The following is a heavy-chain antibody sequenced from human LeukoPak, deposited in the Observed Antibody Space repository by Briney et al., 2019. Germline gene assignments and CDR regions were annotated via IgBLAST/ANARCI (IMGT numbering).Heavy chain of an antibody. J-gene: IGHJ3*02. CDR2: IYYSGST. Sequence: PSETLSLTCTVSGGSISSYYWSWIRQPPGKGLEWIGYIYYSGSTSYNPSLKSRVTISVDTSKNQFSLKLSSVTAADTAVYYCARVPDAFDNWGQGQWSPSLQ. CDR3: ARVPDAFDN. V-gene: IGHV4-59*01. CDR1: GGSISSYY.